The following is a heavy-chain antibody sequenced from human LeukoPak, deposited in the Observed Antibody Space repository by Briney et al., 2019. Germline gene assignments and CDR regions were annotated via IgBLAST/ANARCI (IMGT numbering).Heavy chain of an antibody. V-gene: IGHV3-30*02. D-gene: IGHD4-17*01. Sequence: PGGSLRLSCAGSGFSFSSYGMHWVRQAPGKGLEWMAFIRSDGSNKYYADSVKGRFTISRDNSKNTLYLQMNSLRAEDTAVYYCARGRYGDDYYYMDVWGKGTTVTISS. CDR1: GFSFSSYG. CDR2: IRSDGSNK. CDR3: ARGRYGDDYYYMDV. J-gene: IGHJ6*03.